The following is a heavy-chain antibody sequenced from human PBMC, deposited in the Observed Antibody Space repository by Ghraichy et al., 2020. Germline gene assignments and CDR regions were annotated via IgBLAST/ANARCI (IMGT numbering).Heavy chain of an antibody. J-gene: IGHJ4*02. CDR2: IYDSGTT. Sequence: SETLSLTCTVSGGSISSYYWSWIRQPPGKGLEWIGYIYDSGTTNYNPSLKSRVTISLDTSKNQFSLKLSSVTAADTAVYYCASDNYSSGSHYFDYWGRGTLVTVSS. D-gene: IGHD6-19*01. CDR3: ASDNYSSGSHYFDY. CDR1: GGSISSYY. V-gene: IGHV4-59*01.